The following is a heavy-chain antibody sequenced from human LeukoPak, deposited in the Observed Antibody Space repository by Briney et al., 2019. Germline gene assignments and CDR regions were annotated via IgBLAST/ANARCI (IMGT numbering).Heavy chain of an antibody. CDR1: GCTFSSYS. D-gene: IGHD1-14*01. V-gene: IGHV3-21*01. J-gene: IGHJ4*02. CDR2: ISSSSSYI. CDR3: ARDKYDGTFDY. Sequence: GGSLRLSCAASGCTFSSYSMNWVRQAPGKGLEWVSSISSSSSYIYYADSVKGRFTISRDNAKNSLYLQMNSLRAEDTAVYHCARDKYDGTFDYWGQGTLVTVSS.